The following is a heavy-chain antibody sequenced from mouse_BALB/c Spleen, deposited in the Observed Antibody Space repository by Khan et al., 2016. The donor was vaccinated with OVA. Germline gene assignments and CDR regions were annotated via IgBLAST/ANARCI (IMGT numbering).Heavy chain of an antibody. Sequence: QIQLVQSGPELKKPGETVKISCKASGYTFTSYGMNWVKQAPGKGLKWMGWINTHTGEPTYGDDFKGRSAFSLETSASTAYLQINNLKNEDTATYFCAIRADYRLSFSYYGMDYWGQGTSVTVPS. V-gene: IGHV9-3-1*01. CDR2: INTHTGEP. CDR1: GYTFTSYG. CDR3: AIRADYRLSFSYYGMDY. J-gene: IGHJ4*01. D-gene: IGHD2-14*01.